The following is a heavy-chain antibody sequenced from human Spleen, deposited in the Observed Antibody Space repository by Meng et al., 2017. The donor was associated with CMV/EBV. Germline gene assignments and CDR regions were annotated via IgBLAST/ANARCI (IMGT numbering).Heavy chain of an antibody. J-gene: IGHJ6*02. Sequence: GESLKISCAASGFTFSDYYMSWIRQAPGKGLEWLSYITGNAHTIYYADSVKGRFTISRDNAKNSLYLQMNSLRAEDTAVYYCARDFLGQFYLYAMDVWGQGTTVTVSS. CDR2: ITGNAHTI. CDR3: ARDFLGQFYLYAMDV. D-gene: IGHD3-16*01. CDR1: GFTFSDYY. V-gene: IGHV3-11*04.